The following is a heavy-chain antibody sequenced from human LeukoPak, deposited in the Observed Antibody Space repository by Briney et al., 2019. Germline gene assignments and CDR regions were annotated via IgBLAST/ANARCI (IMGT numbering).Heavy chain of an antibody. J-gene: IGHJ5*02. CDR2: ISPNSGAT. CDR1: GYSFTGYY. Sequence: ASVKVSCKTSGYSFTGYYIHWVRQAPGQGCEWLGWISPNSGATKYAQKSKARSSTTRDTSINTANRELSSRRLDDTAVYYCARGVADAGRRLAPSGQGTLMTVSS. V-gene: IGHV1-2*02. D-gene: IGHD6-13*01. CDR3: ARGVADAGRRLAP.